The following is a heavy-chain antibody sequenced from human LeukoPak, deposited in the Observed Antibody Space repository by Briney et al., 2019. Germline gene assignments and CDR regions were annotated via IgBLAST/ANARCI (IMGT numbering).Heavy chain of an antibody. CDR3: ARGRQVGNTGYYFDY. V-gene: IGHV4-31*03. CDR2: MHYSGSA. D-gene: IGHD1-26*01. CDR1: GGSVSSGGYY. J-gene: IGHJ4*02. Sequence: PSETLSLTCTVSGGSVSSGGYYWTWVRQHPGKGLEWIGYMHYSGSAHYNPSLKSRLTISVDTSNNQFSLWLSSVTAADTAVYYCARGRQVGNTGYYFDYWGQGTLVTVSS.